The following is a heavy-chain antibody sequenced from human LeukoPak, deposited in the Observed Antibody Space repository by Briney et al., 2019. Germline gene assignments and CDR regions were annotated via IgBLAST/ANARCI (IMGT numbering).Heavy chain of an antibody. CDR3: ARVLDNDYDSSGYGY. J-gene: IGHJ4*02. CDR2: IIPIFGTA. D-gene: IGHD3-22*01. V-gene: IGHV1-69*13. CDR1: GGTFSSYA. Sequence: ASVKVSCKASGGTFSSYAISWVRQAPGQGLEWMGGIIPIFGTANYAQKFQGRVTITADEFTSTAYMELSSLRSEDTAVYYCARVLDNDYDSSGYGYWGQGTLVTVSS.